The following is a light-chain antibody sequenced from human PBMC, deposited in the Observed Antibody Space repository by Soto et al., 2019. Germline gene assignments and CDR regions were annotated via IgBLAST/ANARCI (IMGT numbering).Light chain of an antibody. J-gene: IGLJ1*01. CDR3: ASFTSTYSYV. CDR2: HVT. CDR1: SSDVGGYNY. Sequence: QSVLTQPASVSGSPGQSITISCTGTSSDVGGYNYVSWYQHHPGKAPTLMIYHVTVRPSGVSNRFSGSKSDDTDSLTISGLQAEDEADYDCASFTSTYSYVFGTGTKVTVL. V-gene: IGLV2-14*03.